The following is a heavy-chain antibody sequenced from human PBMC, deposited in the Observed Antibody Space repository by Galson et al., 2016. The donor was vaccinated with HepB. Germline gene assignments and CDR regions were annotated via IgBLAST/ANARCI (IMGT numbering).Heavy chain of an antibody. CDR2: INTNTGNP. D-gene: IGHD3-10*01. CDR1: GYTFTNYA. Sequence: SVKVSCKASGYTFTNYAMNWVRQAPGQGLEWMGWINTNTGNPTYAQGFTGRFVFSLDTSVSTAYLQISSLKADDTAVYYCAREGSLLWVIEASGPYNGMDVWGQGTTVTVSS. J-gene: IGHJ6*02. CDR3: AREGSLLWVIEASGPYNGMDV. V-gene: IGHV7-4-1*02.